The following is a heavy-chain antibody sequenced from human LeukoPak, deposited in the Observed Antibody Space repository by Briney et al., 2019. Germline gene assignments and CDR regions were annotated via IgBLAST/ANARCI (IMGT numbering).Heavy chain of an antibody. D-gene: IGHD1-14*01. CDR1: GFTFSSYW. J-gene: IGHJ5*02. CDR2: INSDGTST. V-gene: IGHV3-74*01. Sequence: PGGSLRLSCAASGFTFSSYWMHWVRQAPGKGLVWVSRINSDGTSTSYADSVKGRFTISRDNAKNTLYLQMNSLRAEDTAVYYCARDLNRQTRLGGFDPWGQGTLVTVSS. CDR3: ARDLNRQTRLGGFDP.